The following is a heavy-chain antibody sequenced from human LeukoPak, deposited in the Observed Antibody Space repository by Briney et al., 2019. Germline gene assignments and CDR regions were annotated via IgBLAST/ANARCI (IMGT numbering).Heavy chain of an antibody. Sequence: SETLSLTCTVSGGSISSSNYYWGWIRQPPGKGLEWIGNIFYSGSTHYNPSLKSRVTISVDTSKNQFSLKLSSVTAADTAVYYCARWRYWYFDLWGRGTLVTVSS. CDR2: IFYSGST. CDR1: GGSISSSNYY. V-gene: IGHV4-39*01. CDR3: ARWRYWYFDL. J-gene: IGHJ2*01.